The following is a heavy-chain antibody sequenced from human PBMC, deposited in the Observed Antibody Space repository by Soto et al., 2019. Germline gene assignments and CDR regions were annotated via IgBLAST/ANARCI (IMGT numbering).Heavy chain of an antibody. CDR1: GFTVSSNY. J-gene: IGHJ5*02. Sequence: EVQLVESGGGLVQPGGSLRLSCAASGFTVSSNYMSWVRQAPGKGLAWVSVIYSGGSTYYADSVKGRFTISRDNSKNTLYLQMNSLRAEDTAVYYCARMGDSSGYSGWFDPWGQGTLVTVSS. CDR2: IYSGGST. V-gene: IGHV3-66*01. CDR3: ARMGDSSGYSGWFDP. D-gene: IGHD3-22*01.